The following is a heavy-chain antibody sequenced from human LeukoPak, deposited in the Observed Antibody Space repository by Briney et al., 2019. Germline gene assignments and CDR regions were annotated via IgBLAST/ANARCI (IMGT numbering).Heavy chain of an antibody. CDR2: INPNSGDT. CDR1: GYTFTSYY. Sequence: GASVKVSCKASGYTFTSYYMHWVRQAPGQGFEWMGWINPNSGDTNYAQKFQGRVTMTRDTSISTAYMELSRLRSDDTAVYYCARVRYRLAETYIDYWGQGTLVTVSS. V-gene: IGHV1-2*02. CDR3: ARVRYRLAETYIDY. D-gene: IGHD3-16*01. J-gene: IGHJ4*02.